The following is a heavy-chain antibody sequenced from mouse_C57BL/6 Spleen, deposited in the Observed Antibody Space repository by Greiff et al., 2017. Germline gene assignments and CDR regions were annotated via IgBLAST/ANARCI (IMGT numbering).Heavy chain of an antibody. V-gene: IGHV1-64*01. D-gene: IGHD4-1*01. CDR2: IHPNSGST. CDR3: ARERVTGTPFAY. Sequence: QVQLQQPGAELVKPGASVKLSCKASGYTFTSYWMHWVKQRPGQGLEWIGMIHPNSGSTNYNEKFKSKATLTVDKSSSTAYMQLSSLTSEDSAVYYCARERVTGTPFAYWGQGTLVTVSA. CDR1: GYTFTSYW. J-gene: IGHJ3*01.